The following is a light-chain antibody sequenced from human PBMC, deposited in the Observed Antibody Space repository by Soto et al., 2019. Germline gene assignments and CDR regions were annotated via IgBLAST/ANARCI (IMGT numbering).Light chain of an antibody. Sequence: DIVMTQSPDSLAVSLGERATINCKSSQSVLYSSNNKNNLAWYQQKPGQPPKLLIYWASTRESGVPDRFSGSGSGTDFPLTISSLQAEDVAVYYCQQYYNTPWTFGQGTKVEIK. CDR3: QQYYNTPWT. J-gene: IGKJ1*01. V-gene: IGKV4-1*01. CDR2: WAS. CDR1: QSVLYSSNNKNN.